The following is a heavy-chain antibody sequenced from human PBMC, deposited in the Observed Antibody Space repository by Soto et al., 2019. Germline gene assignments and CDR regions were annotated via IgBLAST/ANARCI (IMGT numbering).Heavy chain of an antibody. CDR3: ARSIAALSDYYYYGMEV. CDR1: GCTFSSYA. Sequence: SVKVSCKASGCTFSSYAISWVRQAPGQGLEWMGGIIPIFGTANYAQKFQGRVTITADESTSTAYMELSSLRSEDTAVYYCARSIAALSDYYYYGMEVWGQGTTVSVSS. J-gene: IGHJ6*01. V-gene: IGHV1-69*13. D-gene: IGHD6-6*01. CDR2: IIPIFGTA.